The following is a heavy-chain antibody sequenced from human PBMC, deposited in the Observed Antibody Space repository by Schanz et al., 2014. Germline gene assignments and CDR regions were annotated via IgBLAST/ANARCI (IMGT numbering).Heavy chain of an antibody. Sequence: QVQLVEFGGDLVQPGGSLRLSCVASGLMFSSYAMSWVRQAPGKGLRCVAVISGNGGEKYYADSVKGRFTISRDNSKNTLYVQMNSLRAEDTAVYYCAKSMYSTSWAFDFWGQGAQVTVSS. V-gene: IGHV3-30*18. CDR3: AKSMYSTSWAFDF. CDR2: ISGNGGEK. J-gene: IGHJ4*02. CDR1: GLMFSSYA. D-gene: IGHD2-2*01.